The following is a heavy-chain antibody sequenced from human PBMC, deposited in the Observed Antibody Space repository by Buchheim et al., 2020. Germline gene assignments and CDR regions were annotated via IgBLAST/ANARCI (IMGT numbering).Heavy chain of an antibody. J-gene: IGHJ4*02. CDR1: GFTFSSYD. V-gene: IGHV3-13*01. CDR3: ARHYDYVWGSYRDPEAFDY. CDR2: IGTAGDT. Sequence: EVQLVESGGGLVQPGGSLRLSCAASGFTFSSYDMHWVRQATGKGLEWVSAIGTAGDTYYPGSVKGRFTISKENAKNSLYLQMNSLRAGDTAVYYCARHYDYVWGSYRDPEAFDYWGQGTL. D-gene: IGHD3-16*02.